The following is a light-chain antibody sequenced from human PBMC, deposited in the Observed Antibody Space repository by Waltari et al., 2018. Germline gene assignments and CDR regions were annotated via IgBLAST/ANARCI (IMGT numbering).Light chain of an antibody. CDR1: SSDIGSYNR. Sequence: QSALTQPPSVSGSPGQSVTISCTGSSSDIGSYNRVSWYQQPPGTAPKLMIYEVSYRPSGVPDRFSGSKSGNTASLTISGLQAEDEADYYCSTYTRSTVVFGGGTKLTVL. V-gene: IGLV2-18*02. CDR2: EVS. CDR3: STYTRSTVV. J-gene: IGLJ2*01.